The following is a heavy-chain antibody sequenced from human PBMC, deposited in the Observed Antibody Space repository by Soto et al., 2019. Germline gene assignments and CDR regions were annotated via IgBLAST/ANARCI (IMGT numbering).Heavy chain of an antibody. CDR1: GFTFSSYA. J-gene: IGHJ6*02. V-gene: IGHV3-30-3*01. D-gene: IGHD6-13*01. CDR2: ISYDGSNK. Sequence: GGSLRLSCAASGFTFSSYAMHWVRQAPGKGLEWVAVISYDGSNKYYADSVKGRFTISRDNSKNTLYLQMNSLRAEDTAVYYCARDAAAAGTWGYYYGMDVWGQGTTVTVSS. CDR3: ARDAAAAGTWGYYYGMDV.